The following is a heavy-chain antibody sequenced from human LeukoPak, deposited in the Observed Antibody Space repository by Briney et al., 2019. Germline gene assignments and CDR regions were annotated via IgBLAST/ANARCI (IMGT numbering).Heavy chain of an antibody. CDR3: AKDPAHYDFWSGPATLLGGFDY. CDR2: IRYDGSNK. V-gene: IGHV3-30*02. D-gene: IGHD3-3*01. CDR1: GFTFSSYG. J-gene: IGHJ4*02. Sequence: GGSLRLSCAASGFTFSSYGMHWVRQAPGKGLEWVAFIRYDGSNKYYADSVKGRFTISRDNSKNTLYLQMNSLRDEDTAVYYCAKDPAHYDFWSGPATLLGGFDYWGQGTLVTVSS.